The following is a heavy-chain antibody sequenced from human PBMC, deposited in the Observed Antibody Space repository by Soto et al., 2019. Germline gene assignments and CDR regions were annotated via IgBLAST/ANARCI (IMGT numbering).Heavy chain of an antibody. D-gene: IGHD3-10*01. V-gene: IGHV3-15*01. CDR2: IKSKTDGGTT. J-gene: IGHJ3*02. Sequence: PGGSLRLSCAASGLTFSNAWMSWVRQAPGKGLEWVGRIKSKTDGGTTDYAAPVKGRFTISRDDSKNTLYLQMNSLKTEDTAVYYCTTDRSPSAFDIWGQRTMVTVSS. CDR3: TTDRSPSAFDI. CDR1: GLTFSNAW.